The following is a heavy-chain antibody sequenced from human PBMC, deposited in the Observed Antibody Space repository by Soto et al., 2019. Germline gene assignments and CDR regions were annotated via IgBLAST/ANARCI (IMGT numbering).Heavy chain of an antibody. D-gene: IGHD6-25*01. CDR1: WFSLSSTAVV. J-gene: IGHJ4*02. CDR3: AHGTGWLSDY. V-gene: IGHV2-5*02. CDR2: IYWDDDN. Sequence: SGPTLVNPTQTLTLTCSFSWFSLSSTAVVVNLILQPPGNCPEWLALIYWDDDNHWNPALRSRLGSTRYDSKNQVFLTTTNMDPVDTAKYFCAHGTGWLSDYWGQGIVVTVSS.